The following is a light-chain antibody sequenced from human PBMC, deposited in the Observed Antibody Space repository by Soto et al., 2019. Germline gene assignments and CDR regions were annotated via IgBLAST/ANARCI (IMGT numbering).Light chain of an antibody. CDR3: LQDYTYPLT. CDR2: AAS. J-gene: IGKJ2*01. Sequence: AVPMTQSPSSLSASVGDRVTITCRASQGIRNNLGWYQQKPGRSPRLLIYAASTLQSGVPSRFSGSGSGTDFTLTISSLQPEDFATYYCLQDYTYPLTFGQGTKLEIK. CDR1: QGIRNN. V-gene: IGKV1-6*01.